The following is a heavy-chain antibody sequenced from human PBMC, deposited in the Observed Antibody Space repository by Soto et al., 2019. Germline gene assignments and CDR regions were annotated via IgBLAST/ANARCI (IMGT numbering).Heavy chain of an antibody. J-gene: IGHJ6*02. CDR2: IYYSGST. CDR1: GGSISSSSYY. CDR3: ARESRFFDDYYYYGMDV. V-gene: IGHV4-39*07. Sequence: PSETLSLTCTVSGGSISSSSYYWGWIRQPPGKGLEWIGSIYYSGSTYYNPSLKSRVTISVDTSKNQFSLKLSSVTAADTAVYYCARESRFFDDYYYYGMDVWGQGTTVTVSS. D-gene: IGHD3-10*01.